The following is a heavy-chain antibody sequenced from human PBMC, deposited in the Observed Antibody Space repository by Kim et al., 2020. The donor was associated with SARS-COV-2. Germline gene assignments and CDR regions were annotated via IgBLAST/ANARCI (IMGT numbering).Heavy chain of an antibody. D-gene: IGHD1-1*01. CDR3: GKLPPGY. V-gene: IGHV3-74*01. Sequence: GGSLRLSCAASGFTFGSHWMYWVRQAPGKGLVWVARILSDGSLPIYADSVKGRFTISRDNTKDTLFLQMNSLRPDDTAVYYCGKLPPGYWGQGTLVTVSS. J-gene: IGHJ4*02. CDR1: GFTFGSHW. CDR2: ILSDGSLP.